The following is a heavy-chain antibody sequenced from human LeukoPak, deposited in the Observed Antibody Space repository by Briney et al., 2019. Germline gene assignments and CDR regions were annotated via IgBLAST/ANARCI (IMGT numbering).Heavy chain of an antibody. CDR3: ARDGVVRGVIIY. J-gene: IGHJ4*02. D-gene: IGHD3-10*01. V-gene: IGHV1-2*02. Sequence: ASVKVSCKASGYTFTVYYMHWVRQAPGQGLEWMGWINPNSGGTNYAQKFQGRVTMTRDTSISTAYMELSRLRSDDTAVYYCARDGVVRGVIIYWGQGTLVTVSS. CDR2: INPNSGGT. CDR1: GYTFTVYY.